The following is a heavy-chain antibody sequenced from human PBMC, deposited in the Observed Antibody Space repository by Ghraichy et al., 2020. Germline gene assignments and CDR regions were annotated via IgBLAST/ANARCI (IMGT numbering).Heavy chain of an antibody. CDR3: ARDSPPSTQFDP. Sequence: LSLTCTVSGGSISSGDYYWSWIRQPPGKGLEWIGYIYYSGSTYYNPSLKSRVTISVDTSKNQFSLKLSSVTAADTAVYYCARDSPPSTQFDPWGQGTLVTVSS. V-gene: IGHV4-30-4*01. J-gene: IGHJ5*02. D-gene: IGHD5/OR15-5a*01. CDR1: GGSISSGDYY. CDR2: IYYSGST.